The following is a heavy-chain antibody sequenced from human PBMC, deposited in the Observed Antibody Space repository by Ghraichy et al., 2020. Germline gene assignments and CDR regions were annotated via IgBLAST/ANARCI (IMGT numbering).Heavy chain of an antibody. D-gene: IGHD3-22*01. CDR3: ARDYYYDSSGYYYYFDY. CDR2: INPNSGGT. V-gene: IGHV1-2*02. J-gene: IGHJ4*02. Sequence: ASVKVSCKASGYTFTGYYMHWVRQAPGQGLEWMGWINPNSGGTNYAQKFQGRVTMTRDTSISTAYMELSRLRSDDTAVYYCARDYYYDSSGYYYYFDYWGQGTLVTVSS. CDR1: GYTFTGYY.